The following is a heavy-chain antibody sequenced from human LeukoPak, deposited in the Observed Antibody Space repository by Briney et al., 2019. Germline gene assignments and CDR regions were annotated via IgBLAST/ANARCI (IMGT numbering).Heavy chain of an antibody. CDR1: GYTFTSYA. D-gene: IGHD5-12*01. V-gene: IGHV1-2*02. CDR3: ARDLRLVATISVDY. CDR2: INPNSGGT. Sequence: ASVKVSCKASGYTFTSYAMNWVRQAPGQGLEWMGWINPNSGGTNYAQKFQGRVTMTRDTSISTAYMELSRLRSDDTAVYYCARDLRLVATISVDYWGQGTLVTVSS. J-gene: IGHJ4*02.